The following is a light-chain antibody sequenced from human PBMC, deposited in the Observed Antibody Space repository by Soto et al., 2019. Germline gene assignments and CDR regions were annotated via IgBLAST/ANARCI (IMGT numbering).Light chain of an antibody. CDR1: QSISSW. J-gene: IGKJ1*01. CDR3: QQYNSYTWT. Sequence: DIQMTQSPSTLSASVGDRVTITCRASQSISSWLAWYQQKPGKAPKLPIYKASSLESGVPSRLSGSGSGTEFTLTISSLQPDDFATYYCQQYNSYTWTFGQGTKVDIK. V-gene: IGKV1-5*03. CDR2: KAS.